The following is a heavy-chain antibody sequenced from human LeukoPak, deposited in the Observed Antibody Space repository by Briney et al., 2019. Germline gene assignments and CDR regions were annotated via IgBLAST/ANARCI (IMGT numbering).Heavy chain of an antibody. V-gene: IGHV3-23*01. CDR3: ARHTYGYSFYYYMDV. D-gene: IGHD5-18*01. Sequence: GGSLRLSCAASGFTFSSYGMSWVRQAPGKGLEWVSGISGSGGFTYYADSLKGRFTISRDNSKNTLYLQMNSLRAEDTAVYYCARHTYGYSFYYYMDVWGKGTTVTISS. CDR2: ISGSGGFT. J-gene: IGHJ6*03. CDR1: GFTFSSYG.